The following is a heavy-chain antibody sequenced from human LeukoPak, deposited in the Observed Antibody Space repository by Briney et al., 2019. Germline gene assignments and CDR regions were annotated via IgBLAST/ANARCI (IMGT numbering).Heavy chain of an antibody. CDR3: ARAPPDFWSGYGYYYYYMDV. J-gene: IGHJ6*03. Sequence: ASVKVSCEASGYTFTGYYMHWVRQAPGQGLEWMGWINPNSGGTNYAQKFQGRVTMTRDTSISTAYMELSSLRSEDTAVYYCARAPPDFWSGYGYYYYYMDVWGKGTTVTVSS. V-gene: IGHV1-2*02. CDR2: INPNSGGT. CDR1: GYTFTGYY. D-gene: IGHD3-3*01.